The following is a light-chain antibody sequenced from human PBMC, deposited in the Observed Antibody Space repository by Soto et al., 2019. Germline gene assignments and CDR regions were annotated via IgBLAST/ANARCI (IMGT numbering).Light chain of an antibody. V-gene: IGKV1-39*01. J-gene: IGKJ4*01. CDR2: AAS. Sequence: DIQLTQSPSSLSASVADRVTITCRASQSISIFLHWYQQKPGKAPKLLIYAASSLQSGAPSRFSGSGSETDFTLTISSLQPEDFATYFCQQTSSTPQTFGGGTKVDIK. CDR1: QSISIF. CDR3: QQTSSTPQT.